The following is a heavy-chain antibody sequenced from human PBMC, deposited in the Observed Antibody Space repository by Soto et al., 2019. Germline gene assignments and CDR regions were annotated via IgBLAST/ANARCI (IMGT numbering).Heavy chain of an antibody. V-gene: IGHV1-3*01. CDR2: INAGNGNT. CDR3: ARGYTFPFDP. J-gene: IGHJ5*02. D-gene: IGHD1-26*01. Sequence: ASVKVSCKASGYTFTSYAMHWVRQAPGQRLEWMGWINAGNGNTKNSQKYQGKVTITKDTTASTDYKEKSNLRSEDTAVYYCARGYTFPFDPWGQGTLVTVSS. CDR1: GYTFTSYA.